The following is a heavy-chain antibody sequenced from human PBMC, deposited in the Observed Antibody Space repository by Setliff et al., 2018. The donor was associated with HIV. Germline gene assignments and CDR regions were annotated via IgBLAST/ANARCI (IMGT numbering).Heavy chain of an antibody. J-gene: IGHJ4*02. CDR1: GYTFTSYY. V-gene: IGHV1-46*01. Sequence: ASVNVSCKASGYTFTSYYIHWVRQAPGQGLEWMGRINPSGSSTTYAQNFQGRVTMSRDTSTNTVYMELSSLRSEDTAVYYCARDHIAARSVDYWGQGTLVTVSS. CDR3: ARDHIAARSVDY. D-gene: IGHD6-6*01. CDR2: INPSGSST.